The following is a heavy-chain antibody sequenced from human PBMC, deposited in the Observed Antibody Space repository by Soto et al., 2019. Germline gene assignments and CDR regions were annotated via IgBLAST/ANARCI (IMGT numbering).Heavy chain of an antibody. J-gene: IGHJ4*02. D-gene: IGHD3-22*01. CDR3: ARSYDSSGYYFLGY. CDR2: IYYSGST. Sequence: QVQLQESGPGLVKPSQTLSLTCTVSGGSISSGGYYWSWIRQHPGKGLEWIGYIYYSGSTYYNPSLKRRVTISVDTSKNQFSLKLSSVTAADTAVYYCARSYDSSGYYFLGYWGQGTLVTVSS. CDR1: GGSISSGGYY. V-gene: IGHV4-31*03.